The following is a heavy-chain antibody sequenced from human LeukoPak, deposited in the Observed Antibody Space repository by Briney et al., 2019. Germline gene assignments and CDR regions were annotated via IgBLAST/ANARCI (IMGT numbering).Heavy chain of an antibody. CDR3: ARDARGVYQGFMGMDV. J-gene: IGHJ6*03. Sequence: QKLQGRVTMTTDTSTSTAYMELRSLRSDDTAVYYCARDARGVYQGFMGMDVWGKGTTVTVSS. V-gene: IGHV1-18*01. D-gene: IGHD2-2*01.